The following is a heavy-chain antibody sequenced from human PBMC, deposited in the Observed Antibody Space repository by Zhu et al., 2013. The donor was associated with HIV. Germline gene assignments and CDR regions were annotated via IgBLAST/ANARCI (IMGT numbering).Heavy chain of an antibody. CDR1: GYTFTGYY. V-gene: IGHV1-2*02. CDR3: ATGDYYENSGYFGPFQH. CDR2: INPNTGGT. D-gene: IGHD3-22*01. Sequence: QVQLVQSGSEVKKPGASVKVSCKASGYTFTGYYIHWVRQAPGQGLEWMGWINPNTGGTNYAQKFENRVTMTRDTSISTAYMELSRLRSDDTAVYYCATGDYYENSGYFGPFQHWGQGTLVTVSS. J-gene: IGHJ1*01.